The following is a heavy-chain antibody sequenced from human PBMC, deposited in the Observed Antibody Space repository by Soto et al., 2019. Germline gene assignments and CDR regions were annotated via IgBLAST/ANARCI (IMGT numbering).Heavy chain of an antibody. Sequence: VASVKVSCKASGYTFTGYYMHWVRQAPGQGLEWMGWINPNSGGTNYAQKFQGWVTMTRDTSISTAYMELRSLRSDDTAIYFCARTYLYNCFDPWGLGTLVTVSS. CDR2: INPNSGGT. CDR1: GYTFTGYY. D-gene: IGHD3-10*01. CDR3: ARTYLYNCFDP. J-gene: IGHJ5*02. V-gene: IGHV1-2*04.